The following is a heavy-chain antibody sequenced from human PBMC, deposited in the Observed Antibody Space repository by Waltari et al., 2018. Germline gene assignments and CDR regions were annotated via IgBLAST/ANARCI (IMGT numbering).Heavy chain of an antibody. D-gene: IGHD3-10*01. CDR3: ARVSTMVRGVMAPDYYYYMDV. J-gene: IGHJ6*03. CDR1: GGSFSGYY. V-gene: IGHV4-34*01. CDR2: INHSGST. Sequence: QVQLQQWGAGLLKPSETLSLTCAVYGGSFSGYYWSWIRQPPGKGLEWIGEINHSGSTNYNPSLKSRVTISVDTSKNQFSLKLSSVTAADTAVYYCARVSTMVRGVMAPDYYYYMDVWGKGTTVIVSS.